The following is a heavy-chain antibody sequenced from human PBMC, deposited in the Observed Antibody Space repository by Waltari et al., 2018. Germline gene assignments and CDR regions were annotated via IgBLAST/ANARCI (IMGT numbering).Heavy chain of an antibody. J-gene: IGHJ5*02. Sequence: QVQLVQSGAEVKKPGSSVKVSCKASGGTFSSYAISWVRPAPGQGLEWMGRIIPILGIANYAQKFQGRVTMTADKSTSTAYMELSSLRSEDTAVYYGARDPLSHDFWSDPWGQGTLVTVSS. CDR2: IIPILGIA. CDR3: ARDPLSHDFWSDP. CDR1: GGTFSSYA. V-gene: IGHV1-69*09. D-gene: IGHD3-3*01.